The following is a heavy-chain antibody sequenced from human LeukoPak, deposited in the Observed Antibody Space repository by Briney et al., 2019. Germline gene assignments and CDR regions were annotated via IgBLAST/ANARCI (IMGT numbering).Heavy chain of an antibody. CDR2: ISGSGGST. V-gene: IGHV3-23*01. D-gene: IGHD3-3*01. CDR3: AKDFPSWYYDFWSGYYLDP. J-gene: IGHJ5*02. CDR1: GFTFSSYG. Sequence: PGGSLRLSCAASGFTFSSYGMHWVRQAPGKGLEWVSAISGSGGSTYYADSVKGRFTISRDNSKNTLYLQMNSLRAEDTAVYYCAKDFPSWYYDFWSGYYLDPWGQGTLVTVSS.